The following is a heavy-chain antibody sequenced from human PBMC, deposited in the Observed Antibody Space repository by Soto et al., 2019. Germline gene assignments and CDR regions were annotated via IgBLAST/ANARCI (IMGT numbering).Heavy chain of an antibody. CDR1: GFTFSRYG. CDR3: AKDLSYGSGSTENYYYYYGMDV. V-gene: IGHV3-30*18. D-gene: IGHD3-10*01. J-gene: IGHJ6*02. CDR2: ISYDGSNK. Sequence: PGGSLRLSCAASGFTFSRYGMHWGRQAPGKGLEWVAVISYDGSNKYYADSVKGRFTISRDNSKNTLYLQMNSLRAEDTAVYYCAKDLSYGSGSTENYYYYYGMDVWGQGTTVTVSS.